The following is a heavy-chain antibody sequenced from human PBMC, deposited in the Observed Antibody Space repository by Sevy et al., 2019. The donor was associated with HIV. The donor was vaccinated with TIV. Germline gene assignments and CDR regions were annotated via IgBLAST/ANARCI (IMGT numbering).Heavy chain of an antibody. D-gene: IGHD6-13*01. V-gene: IGHV3-30-3*01. CDR3: AREQQLELDY. Sequence: GGSLRLSCAASGFTFSSYAMHWVRQAPGKGLEWVAVISYDGSNKCYADSVKGRFTISRDNSKNTLYLQMNSLRAEDTAVYYCAREQQLELDYWGQGTLVTVSS. CDR2: ISYDGSNK. J-gene: IGHJ4*02. CDR1: GFTFSSYA.